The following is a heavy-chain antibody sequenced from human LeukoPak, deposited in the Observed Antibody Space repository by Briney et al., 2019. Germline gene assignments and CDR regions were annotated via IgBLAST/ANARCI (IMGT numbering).Heavy chain of an antibody. CDR2: ISSSGSTI. CDR1: GFTFSSYS. Sequence: PGGSLRLSCAASGFTFSSYSMNWVRQAPGKGLEWVSYISSSGSTIYYADSVKGRFTISRDNAKNSLYLQMNSLRAEDTAVYYCARAPDAFDIWGQGTMVTVSS. CDR3: ARAPDAFDI. J-gene: IGHJ3*02. V-gene: IGHV3-48*04.